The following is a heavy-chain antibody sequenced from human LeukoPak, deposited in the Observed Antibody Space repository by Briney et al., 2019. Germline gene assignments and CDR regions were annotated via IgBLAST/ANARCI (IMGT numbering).Heavy chain of an antibody. CDR1: GFTFSSYW. V-gene: IGHV3-74*01. CDR2: INGDGSGP. Sequence: PGGSLILSCAASGFTFSSYWMHWVRQAPGKGPVWVSRINGDGSGPIYADSVKGRFTISRDNAKSTLYLQMNSLRAEDTAVYYCARDGSLPDYWGQGTLVTVSS. D-gene: IGHD2-15*01. J-gene: IGHJ4*02. CDR3: ARDGSLPDY.